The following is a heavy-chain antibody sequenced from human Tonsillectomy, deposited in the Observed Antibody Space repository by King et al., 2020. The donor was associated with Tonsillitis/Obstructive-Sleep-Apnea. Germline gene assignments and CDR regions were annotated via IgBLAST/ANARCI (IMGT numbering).Heavy chain of an antibody. CDR3: ARVVDFWVSGS. D-gene: IGHD3-3*01. V-gene: IGHV4-34*01. CDR1: GGSFSGYY. Sequence: VQLQQWGAGLLKPSETLSLTCAIYGGSFSGYYWSWIRQPPGKGLEWIGEINHSGSTNYNPSLKSRVTISVDTSKNQFSLKLSSVTAADTAVYYCARVVDFWVSGSWGQGTLVTVSS. CDR2: INHSGST. J-gene: IGHJ5*02.